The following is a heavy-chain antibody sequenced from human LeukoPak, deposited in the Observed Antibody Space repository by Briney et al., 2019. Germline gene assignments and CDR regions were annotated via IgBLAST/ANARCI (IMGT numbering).Heavy chain of an antibody. Sequence: SETLSLTCAVSGDSFSSHYWTWIRQPPGRGLEWIGYISYIGTTNYNPSLKSRVTISIDTSKNQFSLQLNSVTPEDTAVYYCARARSGSYPDLWGQGTLVTVSS. J-gene: IGHJ5*02. CDR1: GDSFSSHY. V-gene: IGHV4-59*08. CDR2: ISYIGTT. CDR3: ARARSGSYPDL. D-gene: IGHD1-26*01.